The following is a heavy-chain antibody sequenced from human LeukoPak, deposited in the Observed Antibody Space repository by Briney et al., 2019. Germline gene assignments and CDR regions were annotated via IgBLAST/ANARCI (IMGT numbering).Heavy chain of an antibody. V-gene: IGHV3-21*01. CDR2: ISSSSSYI. Sequence: GGSLRLSCAASGFTFSSYSMNWVRQAPGKGLEWVSSISSSSSYIYYADSVKGRFTISRDNAKNSLYLQMNSLRAEDTAVYYCARDDLASSYGNFDYWGQGTLVTVSS. J-gene: IGHJ4*02. D-gene: IGHD5-18*01. CDR3: ARDDLASSYGNFDY. CDR1: GFTFSSYS.